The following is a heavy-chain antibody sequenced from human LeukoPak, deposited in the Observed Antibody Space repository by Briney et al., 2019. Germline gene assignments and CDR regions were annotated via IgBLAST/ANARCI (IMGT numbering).Heavy chain of an antibody. V-gene: IGHV3-33*01. CDR1: GFTFSSYG. D-gene: IGHD3-16*01. CDR2: IWYDGSNT. Sequence: PGRSLRLSCAASGFTFSSYGMHWVRQAPGKGLEWVAIIWYDGSNTYYADSVKGRFTISRDNSKSTLYLDMNSLRAEDTAVYYCAPDHGGYWGQGTLVTVSS. CDR3: APDHGGY. J-gene: IGHJ4*02.